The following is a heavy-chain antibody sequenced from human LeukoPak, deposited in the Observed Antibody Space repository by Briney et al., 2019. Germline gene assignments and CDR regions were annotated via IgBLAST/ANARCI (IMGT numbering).Heavy chain of an antibody. D-gene: IGHD3-3*01. CDR1: GGTFSSYA. Sequence: SVKVSCKASGGTFSSYAISWVRQAPGQGLEWMGGIIPIFGTANYAQKFQGRVTITADESTSTAYMELSSLRSEDTAVYYCARLPTIFGVVPLPPWGQGTLVTVSS. CDR3: ARLPTIFGVVPLPP. CDR2: IIPIFGTA. V-gene: IGHV1-69*13. J-gene: IGHJ5*02.